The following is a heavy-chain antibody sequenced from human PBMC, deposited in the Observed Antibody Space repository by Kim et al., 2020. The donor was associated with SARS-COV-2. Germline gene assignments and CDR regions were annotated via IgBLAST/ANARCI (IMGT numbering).Heavy chain of an antibody. CDR2: ISGSGDYT. J-gene: IGHJ2*01. D-gene: IGHD1-26*01. CDR3: ARGGTAVEPGAANFDL. CDR1: GFVFSDYY. Sequence: GGSLRLSCAASGFVFSDYYMSWFRQAPGEGPEWVSYISGSGDYTNYADSVKGRFAVSRDNAGNSLSLQMNSLRPEDTAVYYCARGGTAVEPGAANFDLWG. V-gene: IGHV3-11*06.